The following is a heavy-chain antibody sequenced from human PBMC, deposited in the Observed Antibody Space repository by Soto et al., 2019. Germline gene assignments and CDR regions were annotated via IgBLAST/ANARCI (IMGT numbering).Heavy chain of an antibody. V-gene: IGHV3-33*01. D-gene: IGHD2-15*01. Sequence: GGSLRLSCAASGFTFSSYGMHWVLQAPGKGLEWVAVIWYDGSNKYYADSVKGRFTISRDNSKNTLYLQMNSLRAEDTAVYYCARDVRLRDGGGTDYWGQGTLVTVSS. CDR3: ARDVRLRDGGGTDY. J-gene: IGHJ4*02. CDR1: GFTFSSYG. CDR2: IWYDGSNK.